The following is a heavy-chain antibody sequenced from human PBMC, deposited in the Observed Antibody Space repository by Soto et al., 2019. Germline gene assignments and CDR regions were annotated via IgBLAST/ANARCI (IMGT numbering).Heavy chain of an antibody. J-gene: IGHJ4*02. CDR1: GVSISSSSYY. CDR2: IYFSGKT. V-gene: IGHV4-39*01. Sequence: PSETLSLTCTVSGVSISSSSYYWGWIRQTPGKGLDWIGTIYFSGKTYYNPSLKSRLTISVDRSKNQFALNLTSLTAADTAFYYCARQGSYWGRGTLVPVSS. CDR3: ARQGSY.